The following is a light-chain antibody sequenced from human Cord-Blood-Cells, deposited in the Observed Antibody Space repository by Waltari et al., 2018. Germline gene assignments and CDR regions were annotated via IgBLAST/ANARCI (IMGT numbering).Light chain of an antibody. CDR1: QSVSSY. V-gene: IGKV3-11*01. CDR3: QQRSNWLT. Sequence: EILLTQSPATLSLSPGERATLSCRASQSVSSYLAWYQQKPGQAPRLLIYDASNRATGIPARFSGSGYGTDFTLTISSLEPEDFAVYYCQQRSNWLTFGGGTKVEIK. J-gene: IGKJ4*01. CDR2: DAS.